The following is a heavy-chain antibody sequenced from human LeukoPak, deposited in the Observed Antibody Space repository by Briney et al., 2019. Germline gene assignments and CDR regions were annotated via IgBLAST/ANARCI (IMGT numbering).Heavy chain of an antibody. V-gene: IGHV1-69*05. CDR3: ASGPAHYISAAFDY. CDR2: IIPIFGTA. Sequence: SVKVPCKASGGTFSSYAISWVRQAPGQGLEWMGGIIPIFGTANYAQKFQGRVTITTDESTSTAYMELSSLRSEDTAVYYCASGPAHYISAAFDYWGQGTLVTVSS. J-gene: IGHJ4*02. CDR1: GGTFSSYA. D-gene: IGHD6-25*01.